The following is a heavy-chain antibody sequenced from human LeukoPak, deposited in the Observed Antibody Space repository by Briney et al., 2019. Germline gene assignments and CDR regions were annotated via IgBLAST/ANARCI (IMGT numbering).Heavy chain of an antibody. CDR2: IDPNSGGT. CDR3: ARGGIQLWFLVDY. J-gene: IGHJ4*02. CDR1: GYTFTGYF. Sequence: ASVKVSCKASGYTFTGYFMHWVRRAPGQGLEWMGWIDPNSGGTNYAQKFQGRVTMTRDTSISTAYMELSRLRSDDTAVYYCARGGIQLWFLVDYWGQGTLVTVSS. V-gene: IGHV1-2*02. D-gene: IGHD5-18*01.